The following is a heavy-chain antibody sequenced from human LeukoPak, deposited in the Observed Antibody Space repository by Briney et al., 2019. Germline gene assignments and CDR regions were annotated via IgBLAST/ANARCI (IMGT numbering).Heavy chain of an antibody. Sequence: SVKVSCKASGGTFSSYAISWVRQAPGQGLEWMGGIIPIFGTANYAQKFQGRVTITTDESTSTAYMELSSLRSEDTAAYYCASGSYVWGSYRYTGPFDYWGQGTLVTVSS. V-gene: IGHV1-69*05. CDR2: IIPIFGTA. CDR3: ASGSYVWGSYRYTGPFDY. CDR1: GGTFSSYA. J-gene: IGHJ4*02. D-gene: IGHD3-16*02.